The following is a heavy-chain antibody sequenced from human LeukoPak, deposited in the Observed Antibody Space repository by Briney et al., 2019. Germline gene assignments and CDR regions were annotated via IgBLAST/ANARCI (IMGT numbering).Heavy chain of an antibody. D-gene: IGHD6-19*01. CDR2: ISSSSSTI. V-gene: IGHV3-48*04. CDR3: ARDLQSEWLVTPDAFDI. Sequence: GGSLRLSCAASGFTFSSYSMNWVRQAPGKGLEWVSYISSSSSTIYYADSVKGRFTISRDNAKNSLYLQMNSLRAEDTAVYYCARDLQSEWLVTPDAFDIWGQGTMVTVSS. CDR1: GFTFSSYS. J-gene: IGHJ3*02.